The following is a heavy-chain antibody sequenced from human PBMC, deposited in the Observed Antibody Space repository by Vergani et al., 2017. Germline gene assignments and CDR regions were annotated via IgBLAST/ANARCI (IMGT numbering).Heavy chain of an antibody. CDR1: GYTFTSYA. Sequence: QVKLVQSGSELKKPGASVKVSCKASGYTFTSYAMNWVRQAPGQGLEWMGWINTNTGNPTYAQGFTGRFVFSLDTCVSTAYLQIRSLKAEDSSMYYCARDGGFCSSTSCPWYYYGMDVWGQGTTVTVSS. J-gene: IGHJ6*02. CDR3: ARDGGFCSSTSCPWYYYGMDV. V-gene: IGHV7-4-1*02. CDR2: INTNTGNP. D-gene: IGHD2-2*01.